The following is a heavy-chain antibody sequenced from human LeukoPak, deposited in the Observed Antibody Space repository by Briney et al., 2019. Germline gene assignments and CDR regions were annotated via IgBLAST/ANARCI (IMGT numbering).Heavy chain of an antibody. CDR2: IIPILGIA. Sequence: SVKVSCKASGGTCSSYAISWVRQAPGQGLEWMGRIIPILGIANYAQKFQGRVTITPDKSTSTAYMELSSLRSEDPAVYYCARGSATHSGSYAPNDYWGQGTMVTVSS. CDR3: ARGSATHSGSYAPNDY. CDR1: GGTCSSYA. V-gene: IGHV1-69*04. D-gene: IGHD1-26*01. J-gene: IGHJ4*02.